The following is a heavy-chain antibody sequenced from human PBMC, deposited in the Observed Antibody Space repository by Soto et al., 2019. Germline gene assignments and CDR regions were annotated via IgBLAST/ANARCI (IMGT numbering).Heavy chain of an antibody. Sequence: ASVKVSCKASGCTFTSYGISWVRQAPGQGLEWMGWISAYNGNTNYAQKLQGRVTMTTDTSTSTAYMELRSLRSDDTAVYYCARVPSIVATISYFDYWGQGTLVTVSS. V-gene: IGHV1-18*01. J-gene: IGHJ4*02. CDR2: ISAYNGNT. D-gene: IGHD5-12*01. CDR1: GCTFTSYG. CDR3: ARVPSIVATISYFDY.